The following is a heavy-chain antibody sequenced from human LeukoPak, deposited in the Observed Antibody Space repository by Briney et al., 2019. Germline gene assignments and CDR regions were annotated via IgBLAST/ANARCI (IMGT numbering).Heavy chain of an antibody. CDR1: GGSISSYY. Sequence: SETLSLTCTVSGGSISSYYWSWIRQPAGKGLEWIGRFYTSGTTDYNPSLKSRVTMSVDTSKNQFSLKLSSVTAADTAVYYCARDVNYGSGSYYTDYYYYMDVWGKGTTVTVSS. CDR2: FYTSGTT. CDR3: ARDVNYGSGSYYTDYYYYMDV. V-gene: IGHV4-4*07. D-gene: IGHD3-10*01. J-gene: IGHJ6*03.